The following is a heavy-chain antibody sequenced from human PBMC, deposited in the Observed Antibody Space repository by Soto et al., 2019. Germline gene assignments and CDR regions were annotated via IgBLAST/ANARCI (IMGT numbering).Heavy chain of an antibody. CDR3: ARRISARTYYFDY. CDR1: GGSITTVGYS. CDR2: IFHSGIS. V-gene: IGHV4-30-2*01. Sequence: QLQLQESGSGLVKPSQTLSLTCAVSGGSITTVGYSWSWIRQPPGKGLEWIGYIFHSGISYSNPSLKGRVTMSVDGSKNRFSLRLSSVTAADTAVYYCARRISARTYYFDYWGQGTLVIVSS. J-gene: IGHJ4*02. D-gene: IGHD6-6*01.